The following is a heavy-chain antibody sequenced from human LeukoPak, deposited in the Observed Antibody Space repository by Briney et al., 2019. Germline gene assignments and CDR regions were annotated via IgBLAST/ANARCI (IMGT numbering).Heavy chain of an antibody. CDR2: INPSGGST. CDR1: GYTFTSYY. V-gene: IGHV1-46*01. CDR3: ARSGYYNPNYFNS. J-gene: IGHJ4*02. D-gene: IGHD3-9*01. Sequence: ASVTVSCKASGYTFTSYYMHWVRQAPGQGLEWMGVINPSGGSTSYALKFQGRVTMTRDTSTSTVYMELSSLRSEDTAVYYCARSGYYNPNYFNSWGQGTLVTVSS.